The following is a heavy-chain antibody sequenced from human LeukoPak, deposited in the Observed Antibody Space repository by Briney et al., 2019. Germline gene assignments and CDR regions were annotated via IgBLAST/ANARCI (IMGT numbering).Heavy chain of an antibody. V-gene: IGHV3-30*02. Sequence: PGGSLRLSCAASGFTFSNFGMNWVRQAPGKGLEWVTFIRYDGTIKHYADSVKGRFTISRDNSKNTLYLQMNSLRVEDTAVYYRAKGSTGYSYGHFDYWGQGTLVTVSS. J-gene: IGHJ4*02. D-gene: IGHD5-18*01. CDR3: AKGSTGYSYGHFDY. CDR1: GFTFSNFG. CDR2: IRYDGTIK.